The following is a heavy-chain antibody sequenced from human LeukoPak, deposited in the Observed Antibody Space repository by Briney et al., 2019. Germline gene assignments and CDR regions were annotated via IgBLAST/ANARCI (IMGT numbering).Heavy chain of an antibody. D-gene: IGHD2-2*01. V-gene: IGHV3-21*01. CDR3: AREMLVIPAAVDY. Sequence: GGSLRLSCAASGFTFDDYAMHWVRQAPGKGLEWVASISLSGRFIYYADSLKGRFTISRDNAKNSVHLQVNSLRAEDTAVYYCAREMLVIPAAVDYWGQGTLVTVSS. CDR2: ISLSGRFI. CDR1: GFTFDDYA. J-gene: IGHJ4*02.